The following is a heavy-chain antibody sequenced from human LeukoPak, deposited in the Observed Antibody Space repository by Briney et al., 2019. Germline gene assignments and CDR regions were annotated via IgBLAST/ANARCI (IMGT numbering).Heavy chain of an antibody. J-gene: IGHJ4*02. CDR3: ATLTTVVTPSYFDY. CDR1: GGSISNYF. Sequence: KPSETLSLTCTVSGGSISNYFWSWIRQPPGKGLEWIGYIYYAGSPKYNPSLKSRVTTSVDTSKNQFSLKLSSVTAADTAVYYCATLTTVVTPSYFDYWGQGTLVTVSS. CDR2: IYYAGSP. V-gene: IGHV4-59*08. D-gene: IGHD4-23*01.